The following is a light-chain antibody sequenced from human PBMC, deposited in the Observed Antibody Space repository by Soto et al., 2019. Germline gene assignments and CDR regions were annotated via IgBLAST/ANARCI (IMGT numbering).Light chain of an antibody. V-gene: IGKV1-5*01. CDR2: DAS. CDR3: QQYKISWT. Sequence: DIQMTQSPSTLSASVGDRVIITCRASQSIGSWLAWYQQKPGKAPKFLIFDASRLQSGVPSRLSGSGSGTEFTLSSSNLQPHYFGTLYCQQYKISWTGGRGTKV. J-gene: IGKJ1*01. CDR1: QSIGSW.